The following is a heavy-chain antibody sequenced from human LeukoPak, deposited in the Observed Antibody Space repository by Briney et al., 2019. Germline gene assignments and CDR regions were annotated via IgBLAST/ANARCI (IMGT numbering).Heavy chain of an antibody. CDR2: ISYDGSNK. CDR3: AKDVSNFIGASDA. CDR1: GFTFSSYA. D-gene: IGHD2-8*01. J-gene: IGHJ3*01. Sequence: GGSLRLSCAASGFTFSSYAMHWVRQAPGKGLEWVAVISYDGSNKYYADSVKGRFTISRDDSKNTLYLQLHSLRVEDTATYYCAKDVSNFIGASDAWGQGTMVTVSS. V-gene: IGHV3-30-3*01.